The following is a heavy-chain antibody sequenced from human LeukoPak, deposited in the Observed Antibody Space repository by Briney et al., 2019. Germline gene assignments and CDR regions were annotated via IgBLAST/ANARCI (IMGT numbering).Heavy chain of an antibody. J-gene: IGHJ4*02. D-gene: IGHD2-2*01. CDR2: IRSKAYGGTT. CDR1: GFTFGDYA. V-gene: IGHV3-49*04. Sequence: GGSLRLSCTASGFTFGDYAMSWVRQAPGKGLEWVGFIRSKAYGGTTEYAASVKGRFTISRDDSKSIAYLQKNSLKTEDTAVYYCSGSTSWHLFDYWGQGTLVTVSS. CDR3: SGSTSWHLFDY.